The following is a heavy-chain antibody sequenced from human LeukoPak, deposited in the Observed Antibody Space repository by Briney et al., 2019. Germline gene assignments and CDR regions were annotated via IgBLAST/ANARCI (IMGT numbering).Heavy chain of an antibody. CDR3: ARRVGSTSWFDP. D-gene: IGHD1-26*01. CDR2: ISTSGNII. J-gene: IGHJ5*02. Sequence: KTGGSLRLSCAASGFTFTDYYMSWIRQAPGKGLEWVSYISTSGNIINYADSVKGRFTISRDNARNSLYLQMDSLRAEDTAICYCARRVGSTSWFDPWGQGTLVTVSS. V-gene: IGHV3-11*01. CDR1: GFTFTDYY.